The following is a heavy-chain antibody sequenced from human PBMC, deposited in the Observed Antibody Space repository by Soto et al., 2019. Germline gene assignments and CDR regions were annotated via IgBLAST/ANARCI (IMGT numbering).Heavy chain of an antibody. CDR2: INHSGST. D-gene: IGHD6-13*01. Sequence: SETLSLTCAVYGGSFSGYYWSWIRQPPGKGLEWIGEINHSGSTNYNPFLKSRVTISVDTSKNQFSLKLSSVTAADTAVYYCARGVAAAGTPLPDYWGQGTLVTVSS. CDR3: ARGVAAAGTPLPDY. V-gene: IGHV4-34*01. J-gene: IGHJ4*02. CDR1: GGSFSGYY.